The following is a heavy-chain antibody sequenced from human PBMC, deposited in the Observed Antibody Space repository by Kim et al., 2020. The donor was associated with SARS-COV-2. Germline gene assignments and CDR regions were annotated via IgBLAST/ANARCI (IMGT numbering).Heavy chain of an antibody. CDR3: ARGTSGWYGVDY. V-gene: IGHV3-74*01. Sequence: NCADSVKGRFTIARDNAKNTLYLQRNSLRAEDTAVYYCARGTSGWYGVDYWGQGTLVTVSS. D-gene: IGHD6-19*01. J-gene: IGHJ4*02.